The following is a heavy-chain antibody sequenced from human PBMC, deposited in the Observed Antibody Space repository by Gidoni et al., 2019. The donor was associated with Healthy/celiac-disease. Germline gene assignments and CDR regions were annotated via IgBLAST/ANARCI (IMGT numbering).Heavy chain of an antibody. V-gene: IGHV4-34*01. Sequence: QVQLQQWGAGLLKPSETLSLTCAVHGGSFRGYYSSWIRPPPGKGLEWIGEINHSGSTNYNPSLKSRVTISVDTSKNQFSLKLSSVTAADTAVYYCARGDYDILTGYYADTYYYYYGMDVWGQGTTVTVSS. CDR3: ARGDYDILTGYYADTYYYYYGMDV. CDR2: INHSGST. CDR1: GGSFRGYY. J-gene: IGHJ6*02. D-gene: IGHD3-9*01.